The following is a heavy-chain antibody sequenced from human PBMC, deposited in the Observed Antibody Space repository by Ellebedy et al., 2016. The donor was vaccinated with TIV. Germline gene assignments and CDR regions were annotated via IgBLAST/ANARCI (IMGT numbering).Heavy chain of an antibody. CDR1: GGSISSGGYY. J-gene: IGHJ6*02. V-gene: IGHV4-31*03. Sequence: MPSETLSLTCTVSGGSISSGGYYWSWIRQHPGKGLEWIGYIYYSGNTYYTPSLRSRLTISVDTSKNQFSLKLSSVTAADTAVYYCARALGDSDYFHGTDVWGQGTTVTVSS. CDR2: IYYSGNT. CDR3: ARALGDSDYFHGTDV.